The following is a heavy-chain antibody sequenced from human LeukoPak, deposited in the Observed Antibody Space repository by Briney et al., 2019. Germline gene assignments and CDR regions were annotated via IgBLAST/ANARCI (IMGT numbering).Heavy chain of an antibody. CDR2: IYSGGST. Sequence: GGSLRLSCAASGFTVSSNYMSWVRQAPGKGLEWVSVIYSGGSTYYADSVKGRFTISRDNSKNTLYLQMNSLRAEDTAVYYCARDPAGGKYSTWGYFDYWGQGTLVTVSS. V-gene: IGHV3-66*01. J-gene: IGHJ4*02. D-gene: IGHD7-27*01. CDR1: GFTVSSNY. CDR3: ARDPAGGKYSTWGYFDY.